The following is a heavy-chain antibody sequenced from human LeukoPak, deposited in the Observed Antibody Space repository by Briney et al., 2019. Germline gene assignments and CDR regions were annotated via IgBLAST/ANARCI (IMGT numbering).Heavy chain of an antibody. CDR1: GGSISSSSYY. J-gene: IGHJ3*02. CDR3: ARHIAATGI. V-gene: IGHV4-39*01. D-gene: IGHD6-13*01. CDR2: VYYSGST. Sequence: PSETLSLTYTVSGGSISSSSYYWDWIRQPPGKGLEWIGSVYYSGSTYYNPSLKSRVTISVDTSKNQFSLKLSSVTAADTAVYYCARHIAATGIWGQGTMVTVSS.